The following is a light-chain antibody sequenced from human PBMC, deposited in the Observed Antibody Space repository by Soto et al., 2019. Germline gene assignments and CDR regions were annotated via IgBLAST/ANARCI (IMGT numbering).Light chain of an antibody. CDR1: SSDVGSYNF. J-gene: IGLJ3*02. Sequence: QSALTQPASVSGSPGQSITISCTGSSSDVGSYNFVSWHQQHPGKAPKLMIYEGSKRPSGVSNRFSGSKSGNTASLTISGLQAEDEADYYCCSYVGSSTWVFGGGTKVTVL. V-gene: IGLV2-23*01. CDR2: EGS. CDR3: CSYVGSSTWV.